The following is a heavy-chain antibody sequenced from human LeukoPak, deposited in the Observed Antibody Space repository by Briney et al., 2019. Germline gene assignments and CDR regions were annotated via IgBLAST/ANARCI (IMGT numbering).Heavy chain of an antibody. D-gene: IGHD2-21*02. V-gene: IGHV3-23*01. CDR3: VREDTPATANY. CDR1: GFTFSSYA. Sequence: GGSLRLSCAASGFTFSSYAMSWVRQTPGKGLEWVSAISGSGDITYYADSVTGRFTISRDNSKDTLFLQMHSLRPGDTAVYYCVREDTPATANYWGQGTLVTISS. CDR2: ISGSGDIT. J-gene: IGHJ4*02.